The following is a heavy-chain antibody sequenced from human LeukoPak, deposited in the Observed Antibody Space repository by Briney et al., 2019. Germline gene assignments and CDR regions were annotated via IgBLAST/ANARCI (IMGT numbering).Heavy chain of an antibody. Sequence: SETLSLTCTVSGGSISSSSYYWGWIRQPPGKGLEWIGSIYYSGSTYYNPSLKSRVTISVDTSKNQFSLKLSSVTAADTAVYYCASYLRYYYGSGSYYKDPRKAFYFDYWGQGTLVTVSS. D-gene: IGHD3-10*01. CDR1: GGSISSSSYY. V-gene: IGHV4-39*01. CDR2: IYYSGST. CDR3: ASYLRYYYGSGSYYKDPRKAFYFDY. J-gene: IGHJ4*02.